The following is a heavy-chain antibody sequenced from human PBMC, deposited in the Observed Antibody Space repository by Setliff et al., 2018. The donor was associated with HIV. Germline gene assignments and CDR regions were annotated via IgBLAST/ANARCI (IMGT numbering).Heavy chain of an antibody. J-gene: IGHJ3*02. D-gene: IGHD1-26*01. CDR3: ARRGGSFPHDAFDI. CDR2: IYHSGNT. CDR1: GGSISRSSW. V-gene: IGHV4-4*02. Sequence: SETLSLTCAVSGGSISRSSWWSWVRQPPGKGLEWIGEIYHSGNTNYNPSLKSRVTVSVDKSKNQFSLKLSSVTAADTAVYYCARRGGSFPHDAFDIWGQGTMVTVSS.